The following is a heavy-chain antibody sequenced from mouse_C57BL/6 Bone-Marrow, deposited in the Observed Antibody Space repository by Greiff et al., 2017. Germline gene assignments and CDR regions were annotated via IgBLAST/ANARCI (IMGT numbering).Heavy chain of an antibody. Sequence: QVQLQQSGAELVKPGASVKLSCKASGYTFTSYWMQWVKQRPGQGLEWMGEIDPSDSYTNYNQKFKGKATLTVDTTSSTAYLQLSSLTSEDSAVYYCAREGRPYNGSSRYYFDYWGQGTTLTVSS. J-gene: IGHJ2*01. CDR3: AREGRPYNGSSRYYFDY. CDR1: GYTFTSYW. CDR2: IDPSDSYT. V-gene: IGHV1-50*01. D-gene: IGHD1-1*01.